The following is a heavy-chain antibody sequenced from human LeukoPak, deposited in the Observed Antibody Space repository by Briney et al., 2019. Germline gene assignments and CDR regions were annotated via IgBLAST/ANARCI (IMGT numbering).Heavy chain of an antibody. CDR2: IYSGGST. CDR3: ARERSGWLFDY. J-gene: IGHJ4*02. CDR1: GFTVSSNY. V-gene: IGHV3-53*01. D-gene: IGHD6-19*01. Sequence: GGSLRLSCAASGFTVSSNYMSWVRQAQGKGLEWVSVIYSGGSTYYADSVKGRFTISRDNAKNTLYLQMNSLRAEATAVYYCARERSGWLFDYWGQGTLVTVSS.